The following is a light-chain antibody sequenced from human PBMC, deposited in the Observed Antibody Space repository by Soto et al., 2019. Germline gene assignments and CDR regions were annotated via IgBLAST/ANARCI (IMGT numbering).Light chain of an antibody. V-gene: IGLV2-8*01. CDR2: DVS. J-gene: IGLJ1*01. CDR1: SSDVGGYNY. CDR3: TSYAGSNNYV. Sequence: QSALTQPPSASGSPGQSVTISCTGTSSDVGGYNYVSWYQQHPGKAPKLMIYDVSKRPSGVPDRFSGSKSGNTASLTVSGLQTEDEADYCCTSYAGSNNYVFGTGTKLTVL.